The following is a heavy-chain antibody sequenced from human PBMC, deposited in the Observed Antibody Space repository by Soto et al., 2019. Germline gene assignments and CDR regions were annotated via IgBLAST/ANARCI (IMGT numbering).Heavy chain of an antibody. CDR1: GFIFSNYP. CDR2: ITGSSGST. D-gene: IGHD1-7*01. CDR3: AKDRWELSC. J-gene: IGHJ4*02. Sequence: GGSLRLSCAASGFIFSNYPMSWVRQAPGKGLEWVSAITGSSGSTYYAASVKGRFTISRDNSKNTLYLQMNSLRVEDTAVYYCAKDRWELSCGGRGTLVTVSS. V-gene: IGHV3-23*01.